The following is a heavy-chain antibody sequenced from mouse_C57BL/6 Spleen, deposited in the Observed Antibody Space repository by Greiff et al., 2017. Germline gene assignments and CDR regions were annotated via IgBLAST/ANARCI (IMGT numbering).Heavy chain of an antibody. CDR2: IDPANGNT. D-gene: IGHD4-1*01. V-gene: IGHV14-3*01. CDR1: GFNIKNTY. J-gene: IGHJ2*01. CDR3: DRSELGRYYFDY. Sequence: VQLQQSVAELVRPGASVKLSCTASGFNIKNTYMHWVKQRPEQGLEWIGRIDPANGNTKYAPKFQGKATITADTSSNTAYLELSSLTSEDTAIXYCDRSELGRYYFDYWGQGTPLTVSS.